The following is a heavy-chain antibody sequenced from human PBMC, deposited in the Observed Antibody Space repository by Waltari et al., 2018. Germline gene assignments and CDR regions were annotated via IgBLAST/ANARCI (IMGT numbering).Heavy chain of an antibody. CDR1: GGSFSGYY. V-gene: IGHV4-34*01. CDR2: INHSGST. J-gene: IGHJ4*02. Sequence: QVQLQQWGAGLLKPSETLSLTCAVYGGSFSGYYWRWISQPPGKGLEWIGEINHSGSTNYNPSLKSRVTISVDTSKNQFSLKLSSVTAADTAVYYCAGLVGIAAAGHFDYWGQGTLVTVSS. D-gene: IGHD6-13*01. CDR3: AGLVGIAAAGHFDY.